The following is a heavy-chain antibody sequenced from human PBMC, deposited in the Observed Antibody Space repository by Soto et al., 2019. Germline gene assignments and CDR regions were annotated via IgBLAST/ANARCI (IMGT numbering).Heavy chain of an antibody. V-gene: IGHV1-69*12. CDR3: ARPTRYYYDSSGQSAWFDP. J-gene: IGHJ5*02. CDR1: GGTFSSYA. D-gene: IGHD3-22*01. Sequence: QVQLVQSGAEVKKPGSSVKVSCKASGGTFSSYAISWVRQAPGQGLKWMGGIIPIFGTANYAQKFQGRVTITADESTSTAYMELSSLRSEDTAVYYCARPTRYYYDSSGQSAWFDPWGQGTLVTVSS. CDR2: IIPIFGTA.